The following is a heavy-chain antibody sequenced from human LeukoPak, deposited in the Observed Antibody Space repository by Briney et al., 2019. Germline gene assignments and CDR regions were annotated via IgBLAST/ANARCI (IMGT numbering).Heavy chain of an antibody. Sequence: GGSLRLSCAASGFTFGSYAMSWVRQAPGKGLEWVSAISGSGGSTYYADSVKGRFTISRDNSKNTLSLQMNSLRAEDTAVYYCAKVSRGIAVAGAHFFDYWGQGTLVTVSS. CDR2: ISGSGGST. CDR1: GFTFGSYA. CDR3: AKVSRGIAVAGAHFFDY. V-gene: IGHV3-23*01. J-gene: IGHJ4*02. D-gene: IGHD6-19*01.